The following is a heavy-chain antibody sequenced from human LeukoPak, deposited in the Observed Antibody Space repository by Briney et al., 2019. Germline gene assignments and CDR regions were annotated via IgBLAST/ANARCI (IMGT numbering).Heavy chain of an antibody. Sequence: GRSLRLSCAASVFTFSSYGMHWVRQAPGKGLEWVAVIWYDGSNKYYADSVKGRFTISRDNSKNTLYLQMNSLRAEDTAVYYCTRDRAHFIAAAGTFDSWGQGTLVTVSS. V-gene: IGHV3-33*01. CDR2: IWYDGSNK. J-gene: IGHJ4*02. D-gene: IGHD6-13*01. CDR3: TRDRAHFIAAAGTFDS. CDR1: VFTFSSYG.